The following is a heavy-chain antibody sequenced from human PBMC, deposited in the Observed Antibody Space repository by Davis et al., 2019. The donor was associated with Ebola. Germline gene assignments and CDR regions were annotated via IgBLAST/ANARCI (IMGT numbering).Heavy chain of an antibody. J-gene: IGHJ4*02. CDR3: TRGPTGVIDY. D-gene: IGHD3-10*01. CDR2: MDPNSGYA. V-gene: IGHV1-8*01. CDR1: GYTFTSYH. Sequence: ASVKVSCKASGYTFTSYHLNWVRQAAGQGLEWMGWMDPNSGYARYVQKFQGRVTMTRDTSIDTAYLELNNLRSDDTAVYYCTRGPTGVIDYWGQGSLVTVS.